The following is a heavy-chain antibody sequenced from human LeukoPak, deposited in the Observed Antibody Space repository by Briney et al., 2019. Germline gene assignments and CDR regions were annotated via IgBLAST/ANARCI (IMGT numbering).Heavy chain of an antibody. D-gene: IGHD1-26*01. CDR3: ASGSYYFDC. CDR1: GFTFDDYA. Sequence: QPGGSLRLSCAASGFTFDDYAMHWVRQAPGKGLEWVSGISWNSGSIGYADSVKGRFTISRDNAKNSLYLQMNSLRAEDTALYYCASGSYYFDCRGQGTHVTVSS. V-gene: IGHV3-9*01. CDR2: ISWNSGSI. J-gene: IGHJ4*02.